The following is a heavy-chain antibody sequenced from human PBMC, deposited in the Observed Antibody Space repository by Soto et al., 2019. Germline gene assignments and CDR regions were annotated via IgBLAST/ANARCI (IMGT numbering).Heavy chain of an antibody. CDR2: VSGYNGNT. D-gene: IGHD4-17*01. J-gene: IGHJ6*02. CDR3: AQYGDLPYYYYGMDV. CDR1: GYTFTTSG. V-gene: IGHV1-18*01. Sequence: QVQLVQSGGEVKKPGASVKVSCKASGYTFTTSGVSWVRQAPGQGLEWMGWVSGYNGNTKYEEKIHDRVTMNTDTSTRTAYLELRSLTTDDTAVYYCAQYGDLPYYYYGMDVWGQGTTVIVSS.